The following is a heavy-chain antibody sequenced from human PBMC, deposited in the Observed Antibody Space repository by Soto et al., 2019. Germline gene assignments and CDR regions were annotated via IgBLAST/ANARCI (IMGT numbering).Heavy chain of an antibody. CDR2: ISGTSVYI. CDR3: AREGALKPFSS. Sequence: EVQLVESGGGLVKPGGSLRLSCVASGFTFSNYNMNWVRQAAGKGLEWVSHISGTSVYIHYEDSVKGRFTISRDNAKNSVYLQMDSLRVEDTAVYYCAREGALKPFSSWGQGALVTVSS. V-gene: IGHV3-21*01. CDR1: GFTFSNYN. J-gene: IGHJ5*02.